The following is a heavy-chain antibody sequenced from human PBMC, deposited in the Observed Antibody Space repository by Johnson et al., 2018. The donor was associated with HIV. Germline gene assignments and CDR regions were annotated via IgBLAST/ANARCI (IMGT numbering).Heavy chain of an antibody. CDR2: IKQDGSEK. CDR1: GFTFNSYG. V-gene: IGHV3-7*03. J-gene: IGHJ3*02. D-gene: IGHD6-13*01. CDR3: ARVGSTWTDAFYI. Sequence: VQLVESWGGVVQPGRSLRLSCAASGFTFNSYGMHWVRQAPGKGLEWVANIKQDGSEKYYVDSVKGRFTISRDNAKNSLYLQMNSLRAEDTAVYYCARVGSTWTDAFYIWGRGTMVTVSS.